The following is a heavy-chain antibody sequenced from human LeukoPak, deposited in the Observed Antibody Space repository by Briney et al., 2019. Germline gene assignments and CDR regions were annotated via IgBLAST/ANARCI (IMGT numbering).Heavy chain of an antibody. D-gene: IGHD3-22*01. CDR1: GGTFSGYA. Sequence: ASVKVSCKASGGTFSGYAINWVRQATGQGLEWMGWMNPNSGNTGYAQKFQGRVTMTRNTSISTAYMELSSLRSEDTAVYYCARDYYDSSGYSYYWGQGTLVTVSS. V-gene: IGHV1-8*02. CDR2: MNPNSGNT. CDR3: ARDYYDSSGYSYY. J-gene: IGHJ4*02.